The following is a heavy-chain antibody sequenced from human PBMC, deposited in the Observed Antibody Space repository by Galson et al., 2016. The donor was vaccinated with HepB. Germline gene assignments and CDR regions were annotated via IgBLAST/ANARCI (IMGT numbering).Heavy chain of an antibody. Sequence: SLRLSCATSGFTFSGAAMHWVRQASGKGLQWVGRIRSKTHAYATTYAVSVTGRFNISRDDSKNTTSLQMNNLKTEDTAVYYCTGQQVGAAQNDLWGQGTLSTVSS. CDR2: IRSKTHAYAT. D-gene: IGHD1-26*01. CDR1: GFTFSGAA. J-gene: IGHJ4*02. V-gene: IGHV3-73*01. CDR3: TGQQVGAAQNDL.